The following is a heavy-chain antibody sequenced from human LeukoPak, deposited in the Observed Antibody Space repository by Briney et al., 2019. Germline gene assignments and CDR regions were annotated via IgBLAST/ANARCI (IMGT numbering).Heavy chain of an antibody. CDR1: GFTVSSNY. J-gene: IGHJ4*02. Sequence: GGSLRLSCAASGFTVSSNYMSWVRQAPGKGLEWVSVIYSGGSTYYADSVKGRFTISRDNAKNSLYLQMNSLRAEDTALYYCARRLNSGIYYTRGFDYWGQGTLVTVSS. CDR2: IYSGGST. CDR3: ARRLNSGIYYTRGFDY. V-gene: IGHV3-53*01. D-gene: IGHD1-26*01.